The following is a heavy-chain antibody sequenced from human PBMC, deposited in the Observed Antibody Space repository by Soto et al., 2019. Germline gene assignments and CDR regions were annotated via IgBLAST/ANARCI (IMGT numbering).Heavy chain of an antibody. Sequence: SQTLSLTCAISGDRVSSNSAAWDWIRKSPSRGLEWLGRTYYRSKWYNDYAVSVKSRITINPDTSKNQFSLQLNSVTPEDTAVYYCARDPHCSGGSCYVGLWFDSWGQGTLVTVSS. J-gene: IGHJ5*01. CDR2: TYYRSKWYN. CDR1: GDRVSSNSAA. V-gene: IGHV6-1*01. D-gene: IGHD2-15*01. CDR3: ARDPHCSGGSCYVGLWFDS.